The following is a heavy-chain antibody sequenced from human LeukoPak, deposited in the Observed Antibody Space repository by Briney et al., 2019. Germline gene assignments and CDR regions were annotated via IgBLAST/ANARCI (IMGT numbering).Heavy chain of an antibody. D-gene: IGHD6-19*01. V-gene: IGHV1-2*02. Sequence: ASVKVSCKASGYTFTGYYMHWVRQAPGQGLEWMGWINLNSGGTNYAQKFQGRVTMTRDTSISTAYMELSRLRSDDTAIYYCARGGPSRGSGFYYFDYWGQGTLVTVSS. CDR2: INLNSGGT. CDR3: ARGGPSRGSGFYYFDY. J-gene: IGHJ4*02. CDR1: GYTFTGYY.